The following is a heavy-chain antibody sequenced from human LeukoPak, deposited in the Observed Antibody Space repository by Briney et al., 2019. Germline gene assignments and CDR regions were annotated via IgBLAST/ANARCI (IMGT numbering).Heavy chain of an antibody. CDR3: ARGTKGGLVGAIGAFDI. V-gene: IGHV1-69*05. CDR2: IIPIFGTA. D-gene: IGHD1-26*01. J-gene: IGHJ3*02. Sequence: ASVKVSCKASGGTFSSYAISWVRQAPGQGLEWVGRIIPIFGTANYAQKFQGRVTITTDESTSTAYMELSSLRSEDTAVYYCARGTKGGLVGAIGAFDIWGQGTMVTVSS. CDR1: GGTFSSYA.